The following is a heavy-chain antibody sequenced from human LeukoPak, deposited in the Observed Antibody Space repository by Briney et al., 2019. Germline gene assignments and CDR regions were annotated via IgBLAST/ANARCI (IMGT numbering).Heavy chain of an antibody. D-gene: IGHD3-22*01. CDR2: IYYSGST. CDR1: GFTFSSYA. CDR3: ASVERGGCYLNWFDP. Sequence: GSLRLSCAASGFTFSSYAMSWVRQAPGKGLEWIGSIYYSGSTYYNPSLKSRVTISVDTSKNQFSLKLNSVTAADTAVYYCASVERGGCYLNWFDPWGQGTLVTVSS. V-gene: IGHV4-38-2*01. J-gene: IGHJ5*02.